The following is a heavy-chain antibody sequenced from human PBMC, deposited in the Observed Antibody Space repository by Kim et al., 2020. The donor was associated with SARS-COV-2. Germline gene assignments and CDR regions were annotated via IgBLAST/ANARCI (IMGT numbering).Heavy chain of an antibody. Sequence: SETLSLTCTVSGGSISSSSYYWGWIRQPPGKGLEWIGSIYYSGSTYYNPSLKSRVTISVDTSKNQFSLKLSSVTAADTAVYYCARSSQAVAADFDYWGQGTLVTVSS. CDR2: IYYSGST. CDR3: ARSSQAVAADFDY. CDR1: GGSISSSSYY. V-gene: IGHV4-39*01. J-gene: IGHJ4*02. D-gene: IGHD6-19*01.